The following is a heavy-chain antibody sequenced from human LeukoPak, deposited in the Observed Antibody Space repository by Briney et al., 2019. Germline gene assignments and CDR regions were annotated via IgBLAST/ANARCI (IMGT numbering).Heavy chain of an antibody. CDR1: GGSISSGGYS. CDR3: ARGKIAAAALDY. CDR2: IYHSGST. J-gene: IGHJ4*02. V-gene: IGHV4-30-2*01. Sequence: SETLSLTCAVSGGSISSGGYSWSWIRQPPGKGLEWIGYIYHSGSTYYNPSLKSRVTISVDRSKNQFSLKLSSVTAADTAVYYCARGKIAAAALDYWGQGTLVTVSS. D-gene: IGHD6-13*01.